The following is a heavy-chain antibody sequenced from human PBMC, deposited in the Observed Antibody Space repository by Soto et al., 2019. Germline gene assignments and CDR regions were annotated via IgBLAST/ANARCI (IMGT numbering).Heavy chain of an antibody. Sequence: LEWVSAISGSGGSTYYPDSVKGRFTISRDNSKNTLYLQMNSLRAEDTAVYYCAKQYYFDSSFDYSRPYDYCDVPYVRGRRSTV. CDR2: ISGSGGST. V-gene: IGHV3-23*01. J-gene: IGHJ6*02. D-gene: IGHD3-22*01. CDR3: AKQYYFDSSFDYSRPYDYCDVPYV.